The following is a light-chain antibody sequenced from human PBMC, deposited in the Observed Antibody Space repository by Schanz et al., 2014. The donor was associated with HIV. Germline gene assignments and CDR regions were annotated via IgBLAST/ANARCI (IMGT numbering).Light chain of an antibody. V-gene: IGLV2-14*02. J-gene: IGLJ2*01. CDR1: TSDVGSYNL. Sequence: QSALTQPASVSGSPGQSITISCTGTTSDVGSYNLVSWYQQHPGKAPKVMIYDVSNRASGVSNRFSGSKSGNTASLTISGLQAEDETDYYCSSYTSSSTVLFGGGTKLTVL. CDR2: DVS. CDR3: SSYTSSSTVL.